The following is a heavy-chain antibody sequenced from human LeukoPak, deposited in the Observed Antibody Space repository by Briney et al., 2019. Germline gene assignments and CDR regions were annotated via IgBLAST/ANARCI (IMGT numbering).Heavy chain of an antibody. CDR3: ARGYSYGYRIDY. V-gene: IGHV3-74*01. Sequence: GGSLRLSCAASGFTFSSYWMHWVRQSPGKGLVWVSRINSDGSSTSYADSVKGRFTISRDNAKNTLYLQMNSLRAEDTAVYYCARGYSYGYRIDYWGQGTLVTVSS. CDR2: INSDGSST. D-gene: IGHD5-18*01. J-gene: IGHJ4*02. CDR1: GFTFSSYW.